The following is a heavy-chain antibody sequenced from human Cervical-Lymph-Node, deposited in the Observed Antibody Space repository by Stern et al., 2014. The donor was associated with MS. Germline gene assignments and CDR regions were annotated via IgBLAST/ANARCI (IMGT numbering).Heavy chain of an antibody. CDR2: ISYDGTNK. CDR1: GFLLSSQA. V-gene: IGHV3-30-3*01. J-gene: IGHJ4*02. D-gene: IGHD5-18*01. CDR3: ARRGYSHGAVDY. Sequence: QVHLVESGGGVVQPGRSLRLSCAASGFLLSSQAMHWVRQAPGKGLEWVALISYDGTNKYYADSVKGRFTISRDTSKNTLYLQLNSLRPEDTAVYYCARRGYSHGAVDYWGQGTLVTVSS.